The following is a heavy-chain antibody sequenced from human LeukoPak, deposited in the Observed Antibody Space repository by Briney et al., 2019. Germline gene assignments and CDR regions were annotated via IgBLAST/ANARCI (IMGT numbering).Heavy chain of an antibody. V-gene: IGHV3-23*01. Sequence: PGGSLRPSCAASGFTFSSYAMNWVRQAPGKGLEWVSGISGSAGRTYYAESEKGRFTISRDNSKNTLYLQMNSLRAEDTAVYYCARDPGSGWYASDYWGQGTLVTVSS. CDR3: ARDPGSGWYASDY. J-gene: IGHJ4*02. CDR2: ISGSAGRT. CDR1: GFTFSSYA. D-gene: IGHD6-19*01.